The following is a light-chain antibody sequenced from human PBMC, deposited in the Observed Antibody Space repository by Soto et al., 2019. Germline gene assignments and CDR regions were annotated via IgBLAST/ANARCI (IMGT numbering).Light chain of an antibody. CDR1: QSVSSY. CDR3: QQRSNWLPYT. V-gene: IGKV3-11*01. J-gene: IGKJ2*01. CDR2: DAS. Sequence: EIVLTQSPATLSLSPGERATLSCRASQSVSSYLAWHQQKPGQAPRLLIYDASNRATGIPARFSGSGSGTDFTLTISSLEPEDFAVYYCQQRSNWLPYTFGQGTKLEIK.